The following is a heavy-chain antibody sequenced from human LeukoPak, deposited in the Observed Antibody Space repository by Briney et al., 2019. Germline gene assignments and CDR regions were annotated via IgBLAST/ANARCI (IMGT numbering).Heavy chain of an antibody. V-gene: IGHV3-23*01. CDR3: AKANGYYSD. Sequence: GGSLRLSCAASGFTFSNYGMNWVRQAPGKGLEWVAGIRGNGDTTYYADSVKGRFIISRDNSKNTLSLQLSSLRAEDTAVYYCAKANGYYSDWGQGTLVTVSS. J-gene: IGHJ4*02. CDR2: IRGNGDTT. CDR1: GFTFSNYG. D-gene: IGHD3-22*01.